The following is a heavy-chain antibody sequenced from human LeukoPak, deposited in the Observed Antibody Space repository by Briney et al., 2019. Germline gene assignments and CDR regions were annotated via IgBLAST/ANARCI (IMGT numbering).Heavy chain of an antibody. CDR1: GGSISSYY. CDR3: ARGGPATANFDY. D-gene: IGHD2-2*01. V-gene: IGHV4-59*01. CDR2: IYYSGST. J-gene: IGHJ4*02. Sequence: PSETLSLTCTVSGGSISSYYWSWVRQPPGKGLEWIGSIYYSGSTNYKHSLKSRVPISVDTYKNQFYLKLSSVSAADTAVYYCARGGPATANFDYWGEGTLVTVSS.